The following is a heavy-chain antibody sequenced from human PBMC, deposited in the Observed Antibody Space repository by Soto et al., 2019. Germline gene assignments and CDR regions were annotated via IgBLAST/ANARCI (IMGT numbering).Heavy chain of an antibody. CDR1: GYTFTSYG. CDR3: ARDFYDILTGYYPDYAYYGIDV. D-gene: IGHD3-9*01. J-gene: IGHJ6*02. V-gene: IGHV1-18*01. CDR2: ISAYNGNT. Sequence: QVQLVQSGAEVKKPGASVKVSCKASGYTFTSYGISWVRQAPGQGLEWIGWISAYNGNTNYAQKLQGRVTMTTDTTTSTAYMGLRSLRSDDTAVYSCARDFYDILTGYYPDYAYYGIDVWGQGTKVTVSS.